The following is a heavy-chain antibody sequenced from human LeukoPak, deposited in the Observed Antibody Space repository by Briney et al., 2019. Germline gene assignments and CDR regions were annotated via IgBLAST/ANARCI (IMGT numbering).Heavy chain of an antibody. D-gene: IGHD3-10*01. Sequence: SETLSLTCTVSGGSISSYYWSWIRQPPGKGLEWIGYIYYSGTTNYNPSLESRVTISVDTSKKQFSLGLSSVTAADTAVYYCARHHRISIVRGVNYWYFDLWGRGTLVTVSS. CDR3: ARHHRISIVRGVNYWYFDL. J-gene: IGHJ2*01. CDR2: IYYSGTT. V-gene: IGHV4-59*01. CDR1: GGSISSYY.